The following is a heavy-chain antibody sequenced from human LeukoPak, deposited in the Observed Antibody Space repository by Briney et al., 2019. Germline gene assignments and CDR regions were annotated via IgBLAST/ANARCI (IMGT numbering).Heavy chain of an antibody. D-gene: IGHD1-26*01. V-gene: IGHV4-34*01. J-gene: IGHJ4*02. Sequence: SETLSLTCAVYGGSFSGYYWSWIRQPPGKGLEWIGEINHSGSTNYNPSLKSRVTISVDTSKNQFSLKLSSVTAADTAMYYCALSTVGARKVDYWGQGTLVTVSS. CDR2: INHSGST. CDR1: GGSFSGYY. CDR3: ALSTVGARKVDY.